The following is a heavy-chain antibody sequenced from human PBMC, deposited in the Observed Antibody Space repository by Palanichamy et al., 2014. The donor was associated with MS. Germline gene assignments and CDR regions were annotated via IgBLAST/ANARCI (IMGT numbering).Heavy chain of an antibody. CDR1: GFTFDTYS. CDR2: ISRSSTYI. J-gene: IGHJ4*02. V-gene: IGHV3-21*01. CDR3: ARDGGGNPGASLDY. D-gene: IGHD4-23*01. Sequence: EVQLVESGGRPGSGPGGSLRLSCAASGFTFDTYSMNWVRQAPGKGLEWVSVISRSSTYIYYADSVKGRFTISRDNAKYSLYLQMNSLRAEDTAVYYCARDGGGNPGASLDYWGQGTLVTVSS.